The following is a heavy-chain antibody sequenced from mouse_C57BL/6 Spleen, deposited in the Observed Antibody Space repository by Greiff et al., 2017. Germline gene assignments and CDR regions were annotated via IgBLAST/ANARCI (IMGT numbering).Heavy chain of an antibody. V-gene: IGHV1-18*01. CDR1: GYTFTDYN. Sequence: EVQLQESGPELVKPGASVKIPCKASGYTFTDYNMDWVKQSHGKSLEWIGDINPNNGGTIYNQKFKGKATLTVDKYSSTAYMELRSLTSEDTAVYYCARGVHYSNYEEDYYAMDYWGQGTSVTVSS. J-gene: IGHJ4*01. CDR3: ARGVHYSNYEEDYYAMDY. CDR2: INPNNGGT. D-gene: IGHD2-5*01.